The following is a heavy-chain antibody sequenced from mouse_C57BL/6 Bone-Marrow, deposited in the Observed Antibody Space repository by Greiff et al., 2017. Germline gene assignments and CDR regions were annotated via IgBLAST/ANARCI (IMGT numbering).Heavy chain of an antibody. CDR3: ARRGYYYGSSRY. V-gene: IGHV1-55*01. CDR2: IYPGSGST. Sequence: QVQLKQPGAELVKPGASVQMSCKASGYTFTSYWITWVKQRPGQGLEWIGDIYPGSGSTNYNEKFKSKATLTVDTSSSTAYMQLSSLTSEDSAVYYCARRGYYYGSSRYWGQGTSVTVSS. J-gene: IGHJ4*01. D-gene: IGHD1-1*01. CDR1: GYTFTSYW.